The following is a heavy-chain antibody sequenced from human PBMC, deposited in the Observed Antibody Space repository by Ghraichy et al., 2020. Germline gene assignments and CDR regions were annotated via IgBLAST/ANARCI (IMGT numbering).Heavy chain of an antibody. Sequence: SETLSLTCAVYGGSFSGYYWSWIRQPPGKGLEWIGEINHSGSTNYNPSLKSRVTISVDTSKNQFSLKLSSVTAADTAVYYCARALASPNIAVAGTVDYWGQGTLVTVSS. D-gene: IGHD6-19*01. CDR1: GGSFSGYY. J-gene: IGHJ4*02. CDR2: INHSGST. CDR3: ARALASPNIAVAGTVDY. V-gene: IGHV4-34*01.